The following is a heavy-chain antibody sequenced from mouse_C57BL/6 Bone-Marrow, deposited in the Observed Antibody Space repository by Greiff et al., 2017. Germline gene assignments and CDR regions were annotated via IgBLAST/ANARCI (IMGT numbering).Heavy chain of an antibody. CDR2: SRNKANDYTT. Sequence: EVNLVESGGGLVQSGRSLRLSCATSGFTFSDFYMEWVRQAPGKGLEWIAASRNKANDYTTEYSASVKGRFIVSRDTSQSILYLQMNALRAEDTAIYYCARDDHLTGSAMDYWGQGTSVTVSS. D-gene: IGHD4-1*01. V-gene: IGHV7-1*01. CDR1: GFTFSDFY. CDR3: ARDDHLTGSAMDY. J-gene: IGHJ4*01.